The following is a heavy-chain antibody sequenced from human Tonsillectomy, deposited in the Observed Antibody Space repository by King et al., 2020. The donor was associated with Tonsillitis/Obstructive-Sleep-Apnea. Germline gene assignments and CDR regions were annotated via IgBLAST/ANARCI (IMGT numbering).Heavy chain of an antibody. CDR1: GGSISSSSYY. V-gene: IGHV4-39*01. J-gene: IGHJ4*02. Sequence: VQLQESGPGLVKPSETLSLTCTVSGGSISSSSYYWGWIRQPPGKGLEWIGSIYYSGSTYYNPSLKSRVTISVDTSKNTFSLKLSSVTAADTAVYYCARPGYYYDSSGYRTYYFDFWGQGTLVTVSS. D-gene: IGHD3-22*01. CDR3: ARPGYYYDSSGYRTYYFDF. CDR2: IYYSGST.